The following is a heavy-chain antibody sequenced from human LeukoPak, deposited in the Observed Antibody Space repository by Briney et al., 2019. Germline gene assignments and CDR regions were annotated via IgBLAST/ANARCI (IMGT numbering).Heavy chain of an antibody. D-gene: IGHD3-9*01. CDR3: AKDAYDILTGYHMWGN. CDR2: IGGSGVNA. CDR1: GFTFSSYA. J-gene: IGHJ4*02. V-gene: IGHV3-23*01. Sequence: GGSLRLSCAASGFTFSSYAMSWVRQAPGKGLEWVSAIGGSGVNAYYADSVKGRFTISRDNSKNTLYLQMDSLRAEDTAVYYCAKDAYDILTGYHMWGNWGQGTLVTVSS.